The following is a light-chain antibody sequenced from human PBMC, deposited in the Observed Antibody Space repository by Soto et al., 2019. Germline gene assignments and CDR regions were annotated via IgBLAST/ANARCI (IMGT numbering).Light chain of an antibody. J-gene: IGKJ1*01. CDR3: QQYGSSGT. CDR2: DAS. Sequence: IVITQSPSTLAVSPGERATLSCRASQSVSSNLAWYQQKPGQAPRLLIYDASTRATGIPARFSGSGSGTDFTLTISSLEPEDLAVYYCQQYGSSGTFGQGTKVDI. CDR1: QSVSSN. V-gene: IGKV3-15*01.